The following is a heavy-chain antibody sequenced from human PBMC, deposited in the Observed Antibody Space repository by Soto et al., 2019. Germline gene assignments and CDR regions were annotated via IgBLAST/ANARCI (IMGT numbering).Heavy chain of an antibody. CDR3: ARGKIVGP. CDR1: CGAITTYY. Sequence: XXTLSLTCTVSCGAITTYYWSWIRQPPGKGMDXIGYIXYRGSNNYNPXXKSRVSMXXDTYKNQFSLKLSSVTAADTAVYYCARGKIVGPWGQGTLVTVSS. CDR2: IXYRGSN. J-gene: IGHJ5*02. V-gene: IGHV4-59*01. D-gene: IGHD3-16*02.